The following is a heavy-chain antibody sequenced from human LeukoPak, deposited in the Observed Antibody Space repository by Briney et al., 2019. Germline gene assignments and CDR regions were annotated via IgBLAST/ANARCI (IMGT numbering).Heavy chain of an antibody. J-gene: IGHJ6*02. D-gene: IGHD3-22*01. CDR2: IYYSGST. CDR1: GGSISSYY. V-gene: IGHV4-59*08. CDR3: ASLGDYYDSSGYRLGPVRYGMDV. Sequence: SETLSLTCTVSGGSISSYYWSWIRQPPGKGLEWIGYIYYSGSTNYNPSLKSRVTISVDTSKNQFSLKLSSVTAADTAVYYCASLGDYYDSSGYRLGPVRYGMDVWGQGTTVTVSS.